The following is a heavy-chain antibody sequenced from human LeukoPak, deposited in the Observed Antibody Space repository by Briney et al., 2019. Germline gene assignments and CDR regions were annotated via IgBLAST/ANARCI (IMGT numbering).Heavy chain of an antibody. V-gene: IGHV1-2*02. CDR1: GYTFTGYY. CDR3: ARSSGSYYNWFDP. CDR2: INPNSGGT. Sequence: GSVKVSCKASGYTFTGYYMHWVRQAPGQGLEWMGWINPNSGGTNYAQKFQGRVTMTRDTSISTAYMELSRLRSDDTAVYYCARSSGSYYNWFDPWGQGTLVTVSS. J-gene: IGHJ5*02. D-gene: IGHD3-10*01.